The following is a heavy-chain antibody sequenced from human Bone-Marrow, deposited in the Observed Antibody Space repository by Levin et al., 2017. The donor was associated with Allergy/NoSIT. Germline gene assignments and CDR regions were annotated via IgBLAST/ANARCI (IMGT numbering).Heavy chain of an antibody. V-gene: IGHV1-2*02. D-gene: IGHD1-20*01. J-gene: IGHJ6*02. CDR1: GYTFSDYY. CDR2: INPNIGVT. Sequence: ASVKVSCKASGYTFSDYYINWVRQAPGQGLEWMGWINPNIGVTNFAQRFQGRVTLTRDTSINTVYMQLDRLTSDDTAVYFCAKCKGPVGMTQGSMDVWGQGTTVTVSS. CDR3: AKCKGPVGMTQGSMDV.